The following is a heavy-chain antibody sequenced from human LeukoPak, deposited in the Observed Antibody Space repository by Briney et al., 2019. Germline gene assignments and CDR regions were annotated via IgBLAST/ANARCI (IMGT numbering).Heavy chain of an antibody. CDR1: GGTFSSYA. Sequence: ASVKVSCKASGGTFSSYAISWVRQAPGQGLEWMGGIIPIFCTANYAQKFQGRVTITTDESTSTAYMELSSLRSEDTAVYYCARISSSDSSGYYYDRGWFDPWGQGTLVTVSS. CDR2: IIPIFCTA. J-gene: IGHJ5*02. CDR3: ARISSSDSSGYYYDRGWFDP. D-gene: IGHD3-22*01. V-gene: IGHV1-69*05.